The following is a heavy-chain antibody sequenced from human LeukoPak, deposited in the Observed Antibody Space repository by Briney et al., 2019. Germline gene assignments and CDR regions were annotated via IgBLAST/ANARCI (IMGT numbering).Heavy chain of an antibody. CDR1: GYTFTSYG. CDR2: ISAYNGNT. V-gene: IGHV1-18*01. Sequence: GASVKVSCMASGYTFTSYGISWVRQAPGQGLEWMGWISAYNGNTNYAQKLQGRVTMTTDTSTSTAYMELRSLRSDDTAVYYCARDPVVPAAKYNWFDPWGQGTLVTVSS. CDR3: ARDPVVPAAKYNWFDP. D-gene: IGHD2-2*01. J-gene: IGHJ5*02.